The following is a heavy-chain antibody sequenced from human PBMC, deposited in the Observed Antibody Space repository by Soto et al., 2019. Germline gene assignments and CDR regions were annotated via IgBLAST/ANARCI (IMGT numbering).Heavy chain of an antibody. Sequence: QVQLVQSGAEVKKPGSSVKVSCKASGGTFSSYAISWVRQAPGQGLEWMGGIIPIFGTANYAQKFQGRVTITADKSTSTAYMELSSLRSEDTVVYYCARRGWELLSCAFDIWGQGTMVTVSS. D-gene: IGHD1-26*01. CDR3: ARRGWELLSCAFDI. J-gene: IGHJ3*02. V-gene: IGHV1-69*06. CDR2: IIPIFGTA. CDR1: GGTFSSYA.